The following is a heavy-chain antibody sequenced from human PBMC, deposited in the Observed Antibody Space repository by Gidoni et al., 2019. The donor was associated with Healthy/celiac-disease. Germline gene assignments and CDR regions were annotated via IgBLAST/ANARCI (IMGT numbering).Heavy chain of an antibody. CDR2: INPSGGST. V-gene: IGHV1-46*01. CDR3: TRDGRGDDFWSGYRPHFDY. J-gene: IGHJ4*02. D-gene: IGHD3-3*01. CDR1: GYNCTSND. Sequence: QVQLVQSGAEVKKPGASVKVSCKASGYNCTSNDRPWVRQAPGQGLEWMGIINPSGGSTSYAQKFQGRVTMTRDTSTSTVYMELSSLRSEDTAVYYCTRDGRGDDFWSGYRPHFDYWGQGTLVTVSS.